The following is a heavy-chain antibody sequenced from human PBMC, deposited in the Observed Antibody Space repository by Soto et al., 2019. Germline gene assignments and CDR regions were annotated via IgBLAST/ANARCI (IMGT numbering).Heavy chain of an antibody. D-gene: IGHD2-15*01. Sequence: ASVKVSCKASGYTFTSYDINWVRQATGQGLEWMGWMNPNSGNTGYAQKFQGRVTMTRNTSISTAYMELSSLRSEDTAVYYCASQQRYCSGGSCYGAFDIWGQGTMVPSPQ. J-gene: IGHJ3*02. V-gene: IGHV1-8*01. CDR2: MNPNSGNT. CDR3: ASQQRYCSGGSCYGAFDI. CDR1: GYTFTSYD.